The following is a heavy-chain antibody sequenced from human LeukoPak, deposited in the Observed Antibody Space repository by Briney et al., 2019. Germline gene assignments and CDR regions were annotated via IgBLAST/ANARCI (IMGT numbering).Heavy chain of an antibody. CDR1: GGSFRVYY. V-gene: IGHV4-34*01. Sequence: SETLSLTCAVYGGSFRVYYWSWIRQPPGKGREWIGEINHRGSTNYNPSLKSRVTISVDTSKNQFSLKLSSVTAADTAVYYCARQSYYYYYMDVWGKGTTVTVSS. J-gene: IGHJ6*03. CDR3: ARQSYYYYYMDV. CDR2: INHRGST.